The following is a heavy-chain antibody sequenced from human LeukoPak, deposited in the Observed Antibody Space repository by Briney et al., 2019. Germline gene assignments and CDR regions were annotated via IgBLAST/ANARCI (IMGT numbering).Heavy chain of an antibody. CDR2: ISTYNGNT. CDR1: GYTFTRYG. V-gene: IGHV1-18*01. J-gene: IGHJ4*02. CDR3: ARFAKWAYYYDSSALFGVDY. Sequence: ASVKVSCKASGYTFTRYGISWVRQAPGQGLEWMGWISTYNGNTNYAQKLQGRVTMTTDTSTSTAHMELRSLRSDDTAVYYCARFAKWAYYYDSSALFGVDYWGQGTLVTVSS. D-gene: IGHD3-22*01.